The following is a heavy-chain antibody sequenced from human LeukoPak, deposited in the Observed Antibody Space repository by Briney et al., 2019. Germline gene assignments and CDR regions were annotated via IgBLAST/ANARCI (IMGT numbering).Heavy chain of an antibody. CDR3: AKDYGYYGSSGYYYAFDY. J-gene: IGHJ4*02. Sequence: GGSLRLSCAASGFTFSSYAMSWARQAPGKGLEWVSAISGRDDNTYYADSVNGRFSISRDNSKTNLYLQMNSLRAEDTAVYYCAKDYGYYGSSGYYYAFDYWGQGTLVTVSS. V-gene: IGHV3-23*01. CDR1: GFTFSSYA. CDR2: ISGRDDNT. D-gene: IGHD3-22*01.